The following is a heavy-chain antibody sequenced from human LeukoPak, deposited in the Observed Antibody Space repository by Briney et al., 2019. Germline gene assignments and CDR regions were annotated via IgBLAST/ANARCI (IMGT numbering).Heavy chain of an antibody. CDR1: GYTFITYG. J-gene: IGHJ4*02. CDR2: ISPYNGHK. Sequence: APVKVSCKASGYTFITYGITWVRQAPGQGLEWMGWISPYNGHKNYAENIQGRVTMTRDTSISTAYMELSRLRSDDTAVYYCARYHPDTADDYWGQGTLVTVSS. D-gene: IGHD5-18*01. CDR3: ARYHPDTADDY. V-gene: IGHV1-18*04.